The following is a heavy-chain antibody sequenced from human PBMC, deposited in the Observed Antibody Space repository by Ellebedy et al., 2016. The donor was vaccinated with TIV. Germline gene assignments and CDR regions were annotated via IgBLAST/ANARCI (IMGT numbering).Heavy chain of an antibody. Sequence: SETLPLTXIVSGASITRGDYYWACIRQPPGKGLERIGSVYHSGYTYYSPSLKSRVTISVDTSKNQVTLKLSSVTAADTAVYYCSRDVFPYGESTTGEGRDYWGQGTLVTVSS. CDR2: VYHSGYT. CDR1: GASITRGDYY. CDR3: SRDVFPYGESTTGEGRDY. J-gene: IGHJ4*02. V-gene: IGHV4-39*06. D-gene: IGHD3-10*01.